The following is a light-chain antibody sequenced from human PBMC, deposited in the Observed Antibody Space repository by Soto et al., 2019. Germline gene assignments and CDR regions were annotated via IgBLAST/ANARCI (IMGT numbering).Light chain of an antibody. Sequence: QSALTQPASLSGSPGQSITISCTGTSSDIGAYNYVSWFQQHPGKAPKLMISEVNNRPSGVSTRSSGSQSGSTAYLTISGLPVEDEADYFCFSFTTTSTHVFGTGTKVTVL. CDR1: SSDIGAYNY. J-gene: IGLJ1*01. CDR3: FSFTTTSTHV. V-gene: IGLV2-14*01. CDR2: EVN.